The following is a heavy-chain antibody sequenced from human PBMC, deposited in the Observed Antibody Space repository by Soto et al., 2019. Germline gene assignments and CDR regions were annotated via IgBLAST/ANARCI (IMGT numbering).Heavy chain of an antibody. CDR1: GYSFTSYW. J-gene: IGHJ6*02. CDR3: ATPGIVGATGYYGMDV. CDR2: IDPSDSYT. D-gene: IGHD1-26*01. Sequence: PGESLKISGNGSGYSFTSYWISWVRQMPGKGLEWMGRIDPSDSYTNYSPSFQGHVTISADKSISTAYLQWSSLKASDTAMYYCATPGIVGATGYYGMDVWGQGTTVTVSS. V-gene: IGHV5-10-1*01.